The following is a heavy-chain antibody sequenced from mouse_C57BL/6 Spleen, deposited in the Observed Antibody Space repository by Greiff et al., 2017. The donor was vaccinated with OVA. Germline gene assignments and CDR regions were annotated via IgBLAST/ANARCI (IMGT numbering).Heavy chain of an antibody. V-gene: IGHV6-3*01. J-gene: IGHJ2*01. Sequence: DVKLVESGGGLVQPGGSMKLSCVASGFTFSNYWMNWVRQSPEKGLEWVAQIRLKSDNYATHSAESVKGRFTISRDDSKSSVYLQLNNLRAEDTRIYNCADLIKDTRGADTTLTVSS. D-gene: IGHD1-2*01. CDR2: IRLKSDNYAT. CDR3: ADLIKDT. CDR1: GFTFSNYW.